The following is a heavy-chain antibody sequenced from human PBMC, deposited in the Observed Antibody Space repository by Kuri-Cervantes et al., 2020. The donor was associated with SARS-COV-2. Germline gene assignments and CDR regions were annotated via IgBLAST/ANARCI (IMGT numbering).Heavy chain of an antibody. CDR3: ARVRTYCSSTSCYTGYFQH. CDR1: GYTFTSYG. V-gene: IGHV1-18*01. D-gene: IGHD2-2*02. CDR2: ISAYNGNT. J-gene: IGHJ1*01. Sequence: ASVKVSCKASGYTFTSYGISWVRQAPGQGLEWMGWISAYNGNTNYAQKLQGGVTMTTDTSTSTAYMELRSLRSDDTAVYYCARVRTYCSSTSCYTGYFQHWGQGTLVTVSS.